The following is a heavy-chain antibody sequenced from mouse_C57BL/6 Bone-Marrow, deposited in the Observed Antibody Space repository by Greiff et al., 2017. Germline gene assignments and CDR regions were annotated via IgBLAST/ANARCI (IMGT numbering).Heavy chain of an antibody. V-gene: IGHV1-69*01. CDR3: SSEAFFFYYAMDY. J-gene: IGHJ4*01. Sequence: QVQLQQPGAELVMPGASVKLSCKASGYTFTSYWMHWVKQRPGQGLEWIGEIDPSASYTNYNQKFKGKSTLTVDKSSSTAYMQLLSLTSEDSAVYSCSSEAFFFYYAMDYWGQGPSVTVSS. CDR1: GYTFTSYW. CDR2: IDPSASYT.